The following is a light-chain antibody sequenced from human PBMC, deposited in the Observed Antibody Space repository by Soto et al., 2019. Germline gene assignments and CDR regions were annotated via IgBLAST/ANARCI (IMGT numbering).Light chain of an antibody. Sequence: AIQMTQSPSSLSASVGDRVTITCRASQGIRNDLGWYQQKPGKAPKLLIYAATTLQSGVPSGFSGSGSGTDFTLTISSLQPEDFATYYCLQDYNYPLTFGGGTKVDIK. CDR1: QGIRND. CDR3: LQDYNYPLT. CDR2: AAT. V-gene: IGKV1-6*01. J-gene: IGKJ4*01.